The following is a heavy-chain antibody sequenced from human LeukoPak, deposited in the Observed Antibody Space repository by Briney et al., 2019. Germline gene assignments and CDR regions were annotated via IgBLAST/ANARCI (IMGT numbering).Heavy chain of an antibody. J-gene: IGHJ4*02. CDR3: ARHSLEYSSTSGFDY. Sequence: AETLSLTCTVSGGSISSYYWSWIRQPPGKGLEWIGYIYTSGSTNYHPSLKSRVTISGDTSKNQFSLKLSSVTAADTAVYYCARHSLEYSSTSGFDYWGQGTLVTVCS. D-gene: IGHD6-6*01. CDR2: IYTSGST. V-gene: IGHV4-4*09. CDR1: GGSISSYY.